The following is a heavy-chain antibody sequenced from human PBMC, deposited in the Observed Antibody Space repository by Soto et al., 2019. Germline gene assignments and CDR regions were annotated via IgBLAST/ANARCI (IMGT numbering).Heavy chain of an antibody. Sequence: GGSLRLSCAASGFTFSSYAMHWVRQAPGKGLEWVAVISYDGSNKYYADSVKGRFTISRDNSKNTLYLQMNSLRAEDTAVYYCARDCSGGSCYTHAFDYWGQGTLVTVSS. D-gene: IGHD2-15*01. V-gene: IGHV3-30-3*01. CDR3: ARDCSGGSCYTHAFDY. CDR2: ISYDGSNK. J-gene: IGHJ4*02. CDR1: GFTFSSYA.